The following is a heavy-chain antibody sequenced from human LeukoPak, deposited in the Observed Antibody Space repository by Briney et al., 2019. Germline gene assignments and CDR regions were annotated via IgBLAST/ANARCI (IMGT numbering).Heavy chain of an antibody. CDR1: GFTFSSYS. D-gene: IGHD3-10*01. CDR3: ARDTVLLWFGELGYYFDY. V-gene: IGHV3-48*04. J-gene: IGHJ4*02. Sequence: PGGSLRLSCAASGFTFSSYSMNWVRQAPGKGLEWVSYISSSSSTIYYADSVKGRFTISRDNAKNSLYLQMNSLRAEDTAVYYCARDTVLLWFGELGYYFDYWGQGTLVTVSS. CDR2: ISSSSSTI.